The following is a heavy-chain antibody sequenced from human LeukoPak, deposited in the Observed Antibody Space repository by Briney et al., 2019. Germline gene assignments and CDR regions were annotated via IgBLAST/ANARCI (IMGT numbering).Heavy chain of an antibody. CDR2: INPSGGST. CDR1: GYTFTSYY. J-gene: IGHJ3*02. D-gene: IGHD2-15*01. Sequence: ASVKVSCKASGYTFTSYYMHWVRQAPGQGLEWMGIINPSGGSTSYAQKFQGRVTMTRDTSTSTVYMELSSLRSEDTAVYYCARDIVVVVAATFSYDALDIWGQGTMVTVSS. V-gene: IGHV1-46*01. CDR3: ARDIVVVVAATFSYDALDI.